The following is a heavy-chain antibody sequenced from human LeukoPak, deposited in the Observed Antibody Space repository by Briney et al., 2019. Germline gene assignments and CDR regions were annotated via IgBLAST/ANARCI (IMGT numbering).Heavy chain of an antibody. Sequence: SETLSLTCTASGGSISSSSYYWGWIRQPPGKGLEWIGSIYYSGSTYYNPSLKSRVTISVDTSKNQFSLKLSSVTAADTAVYYCAIAYYDFWSGYYLFDYWGQGTLVTVSS. CDR2: IYYSGST. V-gene: IGHV4-39*07. CDR3: AIAYYDFWSGYYLFDY. CDR1: GGSISSSSYY. J-gene: IGHJ4*02. D-gene: IGHD3-3*01.